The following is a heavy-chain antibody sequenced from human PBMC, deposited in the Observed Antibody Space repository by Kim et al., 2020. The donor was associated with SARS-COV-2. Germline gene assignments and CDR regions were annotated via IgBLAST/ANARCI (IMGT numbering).Heavy chain of an antibody. D-gene: IGHD3-22*01. CDR2: IYYSGST. J-gene: IGHJ4*02. CDR1: GGSISSYY. V-gene: IGHV4-59*01. CDR3: ARAYYYDSSGYYMFDY. Sequence: SETLSLTCTVSGGSISSYYWSWIRQPPGKGLEWIGYIYYSGSTNYNPSLKSRVTISVDTSKNQFSLKLSSVTAADTAVYYCARAYYYDSSGYYMFDYWGQGTLVTVSS.